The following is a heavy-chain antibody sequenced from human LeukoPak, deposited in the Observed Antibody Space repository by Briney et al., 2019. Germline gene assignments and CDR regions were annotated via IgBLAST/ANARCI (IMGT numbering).Heavy chain of an antibody. CDR2: ISYDGSNK. Sequence: GGSLRLSCAASGFTFSSYGMHWVRQAPGKGLEWVAVISYDGSNKYYADSVKGRFTISRDNSKNTLYLQMNSLRAEDTAVYYCARDTSILGDAFDIWGQGTMVTVSS. CDR1: GFTFSSYG. CDR3: ARDTSILGDAFDI. J-gene: IGHJ3*02. V-gene: IGHV3-30*03.